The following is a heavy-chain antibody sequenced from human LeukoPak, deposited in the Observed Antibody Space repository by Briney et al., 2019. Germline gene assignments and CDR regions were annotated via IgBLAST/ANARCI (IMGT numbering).Heavy chain of an antibody. J-gene: IGHJ4*02. D-gene: IGHD6-13*01. Sequence: GGSLRLSCAASGFTFRSYDMHWVRQAPGKGLEWVSLISWDGGSTYYADSVKGRFTISRDNSKNSLFLQMNSLRAEDTALYFCAKDIRGSTSWYGLDYWGQGTLVTVSS. CDR2: ISWDGGST. CDR3: AKDIRGSTSWYGLDY. V-gene: IGHV3-43D*03. CDR1: GFTFRSYD.